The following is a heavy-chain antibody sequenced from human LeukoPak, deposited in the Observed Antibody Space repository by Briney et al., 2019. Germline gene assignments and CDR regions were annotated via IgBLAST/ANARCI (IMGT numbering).Heavy chain of an antibody. Sequence: SGGSLRLSCAASGFTFSSYAMHWVRQAPGKGLEWVAVISYDGSNKYYADSVKGRFTISRDNAKNSLHLQMNSLRAEDTAVYYCARDYYDSSGYYYRDYWGQGTLVTVSS. CDR1: GFTFSSYA. D-gene: IGHD3-22*01. J-gene: IGHJ4*02. V-gene: IGHV3-30-3*01. CDR3: ARDYYDSSGYYYRDY. CDR2: ISYDGSNK.